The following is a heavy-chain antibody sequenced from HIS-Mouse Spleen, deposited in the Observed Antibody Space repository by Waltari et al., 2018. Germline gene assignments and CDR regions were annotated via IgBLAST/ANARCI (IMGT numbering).Heavy chain of an antibody. D-gene: IGHD6-13*01. J-gene: IGHJ2*01. V-gene: IGHV4-39*07. CDR3: AREIPYSSSWYDWYFDL. Sequence: QLQLQESAPGLVKPSETLSLTCTVSGGSISSSSYSGGWIRQPPGKGLEWIGSIYYSGSTYYNPSLKSRVTISVDTSKNQFSLKLSSVTAADTAVYYCAREIPYSSSWYDWYFDLWGRGTLVTVSS. CDR2: IYYSGST. CDR1: GGSISSSSYS.